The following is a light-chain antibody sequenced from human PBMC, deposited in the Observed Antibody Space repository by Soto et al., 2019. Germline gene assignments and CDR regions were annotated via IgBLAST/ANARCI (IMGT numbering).Light chain of an antibody. CDR2: EVS. CDR3: SSFTSSSDLYV. J-gene: IGLJ1*01. CDR1: SSDIGGYNY. V-gene: IGLV2-14*01. Sequence: QSALTQPASVSGSPGQSITISCAGTSSDIGGYNYVSWYQQHPGKAPKVMIYEVSNRPSGVSNRFSGSKSGNTASLTISGLQAEDEADYYCSSFTSSSDLYVFGSGTKVTVL.